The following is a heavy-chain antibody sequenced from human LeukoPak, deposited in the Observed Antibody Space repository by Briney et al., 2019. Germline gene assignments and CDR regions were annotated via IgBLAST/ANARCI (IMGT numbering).Heavy chain of an antibody. Sequence: TGGSLRLSCAASGFTFSSYAMSWVRQAPGKGLEWVSAISGSGGSTYYADSVKGRFTVSRDNSQNTLYLEMNSLRAEDTAVYYCAKGLGDFGRTGGFDIWGQGTMVTVSP. V-gene: IGHV3-23*01. CDR3: AKGLGDFGRTGGFDI. CDR1: GFTFSSYA. J-gene: IGHJ3*02. D-gene: IGHD2-21*02. CDR2: ISGSGGST.